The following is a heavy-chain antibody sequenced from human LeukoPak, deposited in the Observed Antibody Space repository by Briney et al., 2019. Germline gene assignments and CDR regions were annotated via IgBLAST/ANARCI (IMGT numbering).Heavy chain of an antibody. CDR1: GFTFSSYW. Sequence: GGSLRLSCAASGFTFSSYWMHWVRQAPGKGLVWVSRINSDGSSTSYADSVKGRFTISRDNSKNTLYLQMNSLRAEDTAVYYCAKDPRNQLLWEFWFDPWGQGTLVTVSS. D-gene: IGHD2-2*01. J-gene: IGHJ5*02. CDR3: AKDPRNQLLWEFWFDP. V-gene: IGHV3-74*01. CDR2: INSDGSST.